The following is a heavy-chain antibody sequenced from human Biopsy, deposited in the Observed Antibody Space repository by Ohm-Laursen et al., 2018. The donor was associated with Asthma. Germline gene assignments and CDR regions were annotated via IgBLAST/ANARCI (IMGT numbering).Heavy chain of an antibody. CDR2: GGSYYDGGLK. Sequence: SLRLSCAASGFTLRSYAMHWVRQAPGKGLEWVAVGGSYYDGGLKYYADSVNGRFTVSRDDSKNTLCLQMNSLRPDDTAVYYCARDVMEWYLPAFDFWGQGTLVTVSS. J-gene: IGHJ4*02. V-gene: IGHV3-30-3*01. CDR3: ARDVMEWYLPAFDF. D-gene: IGHD3-3*01. CDR1: GFTLRSYA.